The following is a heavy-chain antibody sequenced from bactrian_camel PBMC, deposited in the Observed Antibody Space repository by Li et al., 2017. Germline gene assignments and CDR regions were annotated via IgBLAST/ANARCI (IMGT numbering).Heavy chain of an antibody. J-gene: IGHJ4*01. D-gene: IGHD3*01. CDR2: ISTDGRT. Sequence: HVQLVESGGGSVQIGESLRLSCVISGVTSCSGDMTWYRQNPGERRDFVSGISTDGRTTVADFAKGRFAISQDNAKDMVYLQMNNLKVEDTGMYYCAASYGLCTLNARFGFYGQGTQVTVS. CDR1: GVTSCSGD. V-gene: IGHV3S53*01.